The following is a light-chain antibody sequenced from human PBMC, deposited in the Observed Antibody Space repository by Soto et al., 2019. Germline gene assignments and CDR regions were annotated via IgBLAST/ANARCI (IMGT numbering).Light chain of an antibody. CDR1: SSDVGGYKY. V-gene: IGLV2-14*03. CDR2: DVS. J-gene: IGLJ1*01. Sequence: QSALTQPASVSGSPGQSIAISCTGSSSDVGGYKYVSWYQQHPGKAPKLMIYDVSNRPSGVSDRFSGSKSGNTASLTISGLQSEDEDDYYCSSYTSSNSYVFGTGTKLTVL. CDR3: SSYTSSNSYV.